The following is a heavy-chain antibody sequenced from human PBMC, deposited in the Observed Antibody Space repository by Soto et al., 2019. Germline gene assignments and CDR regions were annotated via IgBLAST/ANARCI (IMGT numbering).Heavy chain of an antibody. V-gene: IGHV3-21*01. J-gene: IGHJ5*02. CDR1: GFTFRSFT. CDR3: TRDASRDSSARGWFDP. Sequence: GGSLRLSCAASGFTFRSFTMNWVRQAPGKGLEWVSTISSNSAYIYYTDALGGRFTISRDNAKNSLHLQMNSLRAEDTAVYYRTRDASRDSSARGWFDPWGPGTLVTVSS. CDR2: ISSNSAYI. D-gene: IGHD6-13*01.